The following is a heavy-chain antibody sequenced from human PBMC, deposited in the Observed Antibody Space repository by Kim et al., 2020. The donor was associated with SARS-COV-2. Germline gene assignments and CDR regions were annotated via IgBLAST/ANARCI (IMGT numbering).Heavy chain of an antibody. CDR3: ARDLYCSSTSCYEGGY. D-gene: IGHD2-2*01. CDR2: IYTSGST. V-gene: IGHV4-4*07. J-gene: IGHJ4*02. Sequence: SETLSLTCIVSGGSISSYYWSWIRQPAGKGLEWIGRIYTSGSTNYNPSLKSRVTMSVDTSKNQFSLKLSSVTAADTAVYYCARDLYCSSTSCYEGGYWGQGTLVTVSS. CDR1: GGSISSYY.